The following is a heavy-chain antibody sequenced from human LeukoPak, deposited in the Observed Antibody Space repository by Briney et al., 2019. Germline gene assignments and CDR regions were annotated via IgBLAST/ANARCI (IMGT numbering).Heavy chain of an antibody. Sequence: GASVRVSFTASGYTFTVYYMHWVRQAPGQGLEWMGWINPNSGGTNYAQKFQGRVTMTRDTSISTAYMELSRLRSDDTAVYYCARDSHYYGSGSYSPSYWGQGTLVTVSS. J-gene: IGHJ4*02. V-gene: IGHV1-2*02. CDR2: INPNSGGT. D-gene: IGHD3-10*01. CDR3: ARDSHYYGSGSYSPSY. CDR1: GYTFTVYY.